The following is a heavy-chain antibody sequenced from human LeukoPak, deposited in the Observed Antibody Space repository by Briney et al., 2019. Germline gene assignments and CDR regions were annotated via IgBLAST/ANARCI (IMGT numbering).Heavy chain of an antibody. CDR2: ISSGSTYT. CDR1: GFTFSSYS. V-gene: IGHV3-21*01. CDR3: ARDPRGSGDTAMA. J-gene: IGHJ5*02. Sequence: GGPLRLSCAASGFTFSSYSMNWVRQAPGKGLEWVSSISSGSTYTYYADSVKGRFTISRDNAKNSLYLQMNSLRAEDTAVYYCARDPRGSGDTAMAWGQGTLVTVSS. D-gene: IGHD5-18*01.